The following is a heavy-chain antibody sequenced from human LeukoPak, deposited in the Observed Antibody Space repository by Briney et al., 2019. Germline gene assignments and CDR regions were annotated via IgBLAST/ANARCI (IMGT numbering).Heavy chain of an antibody. J-gene: IGHJ4*02. CDR3: ARGATIFGVVLPFFDY. D-gene: IGHD3-3*01. Sequence: SETLSLTCAVYGGSFSGYYWSWIRQAPGKGLEWIGEINHSGSTNYNPSLKSRVTISVDTSKNQFSLKLSSVTAADTAVYYCARGATIFGVVLPFFDYWGQGTLVTVSS. CDR1: GGSFSGYY. CDR2: INHSGST. V-gene: IGHV4-34*01.